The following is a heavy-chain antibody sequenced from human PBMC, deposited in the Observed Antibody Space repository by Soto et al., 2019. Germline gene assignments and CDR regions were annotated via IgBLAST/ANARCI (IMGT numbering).Heavy chain of an antibody. D-gene: IGHD1-7*01. CDR2: IYYSGST. Sequence: SETLSLTCTVSGGSISSYYWSWIRQPPGKGLEWIGYIYYSGSTNYNPSLKSRVTISVDTSKNQFSLKLSSVTAADTAVYYCARGPKTTWGYYYYYMDVWGKGTTVTVSS. V-gene: IGHV4-59*01. J-gene: IGHJ6*03. CDR1: GGSISSYY. CDR3: ARGPKTTWGYYYYYMDV.